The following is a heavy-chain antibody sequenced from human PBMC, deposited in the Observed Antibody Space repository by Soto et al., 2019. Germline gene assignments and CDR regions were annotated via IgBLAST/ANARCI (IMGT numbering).Heavy chain of an antibody. J-gene: IGHJ4*02. D-gene: IGHD4-17*01. CDR1: GGSISSSSYY. V-gene: IGHV4-39*01. Sequence: QLQLQESGPGLVKPSETLSLTCTVSGGSISSSSYYWGWIRQPPGKGLEWIGSIYYSGSTYYNPSLKSRVTISVDTSKNQFSLKLSSVTAADTAVYYCARIPPTVTTGYYFDYWGQGTLVTVSS. CDR3: ARIPPTVTTGYYFDY. CDR2: IYYSGST.